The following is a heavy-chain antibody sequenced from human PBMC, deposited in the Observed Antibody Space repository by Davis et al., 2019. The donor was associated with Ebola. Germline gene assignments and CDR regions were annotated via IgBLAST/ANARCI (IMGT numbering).Heavy chain of an antibody. CDR2: LNQDGGQK. CDR3: GRDVSGSYDY. V-gene: IGHV3-7*01. D-gene: IGHD1-26*01. J-gene: IGHJ4*02. Sequence: GESLKISCAASGFTFSSYWMAWVRQAPGKGLEWVANLNQDGGQKYYVDSVKGRFTISRDNAKNSLYLQMDSLSAEDTAMYYCGRDVSGSYDYWGQGTLVTVSS. CDR1: GFTFSSYW.